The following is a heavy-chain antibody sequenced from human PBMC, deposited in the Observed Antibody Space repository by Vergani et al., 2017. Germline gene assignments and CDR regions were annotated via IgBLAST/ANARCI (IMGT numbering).Heavy chain of an antibody. CDR1: GGSFSDYY. J-gene: IGHJ4*02. Sequence: QVQLQEWGAGLLKTSETLSLTCGVSGGSFSDYYWSWIRQAPGMGREWIGEVNHGGSTNYNTSLKSRVSISVDTSKNQFSLHLTSVTAADSALYFCASIARAPTRRNPPPDYWGQGILVTVSS. D-gene: IGHD6-13*01. CDR2: VNHGGST. V-gene: IGHV4-34*01. CDR3: ASIARAPTRRNPPPDY.